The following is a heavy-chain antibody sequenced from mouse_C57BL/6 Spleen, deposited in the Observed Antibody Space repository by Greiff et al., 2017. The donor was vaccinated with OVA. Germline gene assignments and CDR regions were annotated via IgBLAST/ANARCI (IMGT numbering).Heavy chain of an antibody. CDR2: INPSNGGT. V-gene: IGHV1-53*01. CDR3: ATPYYSNYEWYFDV. D-gene: IGHD2-5*01. CDR1: GYTFTRYW. Sequence: VQLQQPGTELVKPGASVKLSCKASGYTFTRYWMHWVKQRPGQGLEWIGNINPSNGGTNYNEKFKSKATLTVDKSSSTAYMQLSSLTSEDSAVYYCATPYYSNYEWYFDVWGTGTTVTVSS. J-gene: IGHJ1*03.